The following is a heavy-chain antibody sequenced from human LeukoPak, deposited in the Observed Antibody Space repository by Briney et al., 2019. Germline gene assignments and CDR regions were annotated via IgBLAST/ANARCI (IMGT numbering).Heavy chain of an antibody. CDR3: ARSLTAAAGDY. CDR1: GYRFTSYW. J-gene: IGHJ4*02. CDR2: IYPADSDI. D-gene: IGHD6-25*01. V-gene: IGHV5-51*01. Sequence: GESLNISCKGSGYRFTSYWLGWVRQIHGKGLEWMAIIYPADSDIRYSPSFQGQVTISADKSISTAYLQWSSLKASDTAMYYCARSLTAAAGDYWGQGTLVTVSS.